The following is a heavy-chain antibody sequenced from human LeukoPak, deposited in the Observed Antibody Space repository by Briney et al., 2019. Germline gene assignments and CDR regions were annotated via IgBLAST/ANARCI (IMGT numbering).Heavy chain of an antibody. CDR1: GYTFTGYY. V-gene: IGHV1-18*04. CDR3: ARDRLEYSSSSLDY. CDR2: ISAYNGNT. J-gene: IGHJ4*02. Sequence: GASVKVSCKASGYTFTGYYMHWVRQAPGQGLEWMGWISAYNGNTNYAQKLQGRVTMTTDTSTSTAYMELRSLRSDDTAVYYCARDRLEYSSSSLDYWGQGTQVTVSS. D-gene: IGHD6-6*01.